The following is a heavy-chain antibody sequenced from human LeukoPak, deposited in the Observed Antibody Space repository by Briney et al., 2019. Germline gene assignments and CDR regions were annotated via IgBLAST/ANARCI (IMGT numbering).Heavy chain of an antibody. CDR1: GFTFSSYA. Sequence: GGSLRLSCAASGFTFSSYAIHWVRQAPGKGLEWVAVISYDGSNKYYADSVKGRFIISRDNSKNALSLQLNSLRPEDTALYYCAKHFCTGLDCSLFDSWGQGTLVTVSS. J-gene: IGHJ4*02. CDR2: ISYDGSNK. V-gene: IGHV3-30-3*02. D-gene: IGHD3/OR15-3a*01. CDR3: AKHFCTGLDCSLFDS.